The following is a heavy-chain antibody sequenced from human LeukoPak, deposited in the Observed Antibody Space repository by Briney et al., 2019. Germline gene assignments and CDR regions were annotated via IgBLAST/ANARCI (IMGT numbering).Heavy chain of an antibody. Sequence: GGSLRLSCVASGFAFNTKAMHWVRQAPGKGLEWLAVMSLDGSSIYYADSVKGRFTISRDNSKNTLYLQMSSLRVEDTAVYYCARDRGKLRYFDLWGQGTLLTVSS. CDR1: GFAFNTKA. D-gene: IGHD3-9*01. CDR3: ARDRGKLRYFDL. V-gene: IGHV3-30*15. CDR2: MSLDGSSI. J-gene: IGHJ4*02.